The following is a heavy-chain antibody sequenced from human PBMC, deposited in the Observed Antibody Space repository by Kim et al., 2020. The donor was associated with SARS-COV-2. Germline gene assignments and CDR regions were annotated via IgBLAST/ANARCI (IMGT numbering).Heavy chain of an antibody. CDR3: ATDVPSPLAQIDF. D-gene: IGHD1-1*01. J-gene: IGHJ4*02. Sequence: YAAPVKGRFIISRDDSKKILYLQMDSLKTEDTAMYFCATDVPSPLAQIDFWGQGTLVTVSS. V-gene: IGHV3-15*01.